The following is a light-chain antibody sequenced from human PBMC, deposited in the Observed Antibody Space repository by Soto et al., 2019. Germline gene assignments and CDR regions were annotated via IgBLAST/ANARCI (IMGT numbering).Light chain of an antibody. J-gene: IGKJ2*01. CDR3: QQFVSSIPHT. CDR1: QVIGSRY. Sequence: EIVMTQSPGTLSLSPGERATISCRASQVIGSRYLAWYHQKSGQAPRLLIYAASSRATGIPDRFSGSGSVADFSITISRLEPEDFGVYYCQQFVSSIPHTFCQGTKLEIK. V-gene: IGKV3-20*01. CDR2: AAS.